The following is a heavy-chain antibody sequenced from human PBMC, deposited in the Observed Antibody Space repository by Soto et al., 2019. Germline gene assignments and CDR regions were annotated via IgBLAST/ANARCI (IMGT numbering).Heavy chain of an antibody. V-gene: IGHV3-21*01. CDR1: GFTFSSYS. Sequence: EVQLVESGGGLVKPGGSLRLSCEASGFTFSSYSMNWVRQAPGKGLEWVSSISSSCSYIYYADSVKGRFTISRDNAKNSRYLQMNGLRAEDTAVYYCARVGGQLVPGFDYWGQGTLVTVSS. D-gene: IGHD6-6*01. CDR2: ISSSCSYI. CDR3: ARVGGQLVPGFDY. J-gene: IGHJ4*02.